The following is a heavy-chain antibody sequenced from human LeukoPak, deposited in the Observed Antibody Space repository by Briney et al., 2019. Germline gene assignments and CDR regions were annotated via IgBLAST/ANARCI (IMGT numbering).Heavy chain of an antibody. CDR3: TRRCKDAYTLYCFDY. D-gene: IGHD5-24*01. V-gene: IGHV4-59*01. CDR2: MYYSGGT. J-gene: IGHJ4*02. CDR1: GGSINSYY. Sequence: SETLSLTCTVSGGSINSYYWSWIRQPPGKGLEWIGHMYYSGGTNYNPSLKSRVTISVDTSKNQFSLKLSSVTAADTAVYYCTRRCKDAYTLYCFDYWGQGTLVTVSS.